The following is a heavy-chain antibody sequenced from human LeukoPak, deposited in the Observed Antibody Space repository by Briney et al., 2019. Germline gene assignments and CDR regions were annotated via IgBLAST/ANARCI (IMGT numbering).Heavy chain of an antibody. CDR3: AGSSTSSNAYFDY. J-gene: IGHJ4*02. D-gene: IGHD2-2*01. CDR2: IIPIFGTA. V-gene: IGHV1-69*13. Sequence: SVKVSCKASGGTFSSYAISWVRQAPGQGLEWMGGIIPIFGTANYAQKFQGRVTITADESTSTAYMELSSLRSEDTAVCYCAGSSTSSNAYFDYWGQGTLVTVSS. CDR1: GGTFSSYA.